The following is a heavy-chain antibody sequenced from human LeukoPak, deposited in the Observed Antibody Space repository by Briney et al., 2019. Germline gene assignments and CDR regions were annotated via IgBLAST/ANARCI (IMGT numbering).Heavy chain of an antibody. V-gene: IGHV3-74*01. CDR3: ARGGSWYFDY. D-gene: IGHD2-15*01. CDR2: INSDGSST. Sequence: PGGSLRLSCAASGLTFTFTNYWMHWVRQAPGKGLVWVSRINSDGSSTIYADSVRGRFTISRDNAKKTLYLQMNSLRAEDTAVYYCARGGSWYFDYWGQGSLVTVSS. J-gene: IGHJ4*02. CDR1: GLTFTFTNYW.